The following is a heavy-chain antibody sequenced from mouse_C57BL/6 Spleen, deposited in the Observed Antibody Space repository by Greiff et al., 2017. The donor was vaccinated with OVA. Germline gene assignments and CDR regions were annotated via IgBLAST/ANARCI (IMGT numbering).Heavy chain of an antibody. D-gene: IGHD2-5*01. Sequence: VQLQQSGPVLVKPGASVKMSCKASGYTFTDYYMNWVKQSHGKSLEWIGVINPYNGGTSYNQKFKGKATLTVDKSSSTAYMELNSLTSEDSAVYYCARSSNFYAMDYWVKEPQSPSPQ. J-gene: IGHJ4*01. V-gene: IGHV1-19*01. CDR1: GYTFTDYY. CDR3: ARSSNFYAMDY. CDR2: INPYNGGT.